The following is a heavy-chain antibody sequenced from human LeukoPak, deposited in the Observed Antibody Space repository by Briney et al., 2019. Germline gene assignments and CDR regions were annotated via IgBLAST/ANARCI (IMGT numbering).Heavy chain of an antibody. J-gene: IGHJ4*02. CDR3: AKYYYDSSGYYYFDY. V-gene: IGHV1-69*06. D-gene: IGHD3-22*01. CDR1: GGTFITYA. Sequence: SVKVSCKASGGTFITYAITWVRQAPGQGLEWMGGIIPIFGTTNSPQKFQGRVTITADKSTSTAYMELSSLRSEDTAVYYCAKYYYDSSGYYYFDYWGQGTLVTVSS. CDR2: IIPIFGTT.